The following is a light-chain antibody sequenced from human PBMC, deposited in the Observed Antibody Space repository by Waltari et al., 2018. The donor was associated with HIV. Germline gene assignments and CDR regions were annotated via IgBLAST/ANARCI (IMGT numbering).Light chain of an antibody. CDR2: RNK. CDR1: SSNIGANW. Sequence: QSVLTQPPSTSGTPGQRVTISCSGSSSNIGANWVCWFQQLPGTAPKLPIYRNKQRPSGSPDRYAAAKSGTAASLAISDLRSDDEADYYCAAWDDNLIAVVFGGRTKLSVL. J-gene: IGLJ2*01. CDR3: AAWDDNLIAVV. V-gene: IGLV1-47*01.